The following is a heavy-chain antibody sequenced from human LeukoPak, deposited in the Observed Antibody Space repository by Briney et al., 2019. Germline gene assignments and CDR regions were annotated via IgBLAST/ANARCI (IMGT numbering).Heavy chain of an antibody. CDR3: ASEVAAAGLDY. V-gene: IGHV1-69*05. J-gene: IGHJ4*02. CDR2: ITPIFGTA. D-gene: IGHD6-13*01. Sequence: ASVKVSCKASGGTFSSYAISWVRQAPGQGLEWMGGITPIFGTANYAQKFQGRVTITTDESTSTAYMELSSLRSEDTAVYYCASEVAAAGLDYWGQGTLVTVSS. CDR1: GGTFSSYA.